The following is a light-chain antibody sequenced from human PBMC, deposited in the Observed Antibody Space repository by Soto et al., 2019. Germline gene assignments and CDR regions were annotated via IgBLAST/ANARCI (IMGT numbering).Light chain of an antibody. J-gene: IGLJ3*02. V-gene: IGLV1-40*01. CDR3: QSYDSSLGGVV. CDR1: SSNVGAGYD. CDR2: NNN. Sequence: QSVLTQPPSVSGAPGERVAISCTGSSSNVGAGYDVHWYQQLPGTAPKLLIYNNNNRPSGVPDRFSGSRSGTSASLAITGLQADDEADYHCQSYDSSLGGVVFGGGIKVTVL.